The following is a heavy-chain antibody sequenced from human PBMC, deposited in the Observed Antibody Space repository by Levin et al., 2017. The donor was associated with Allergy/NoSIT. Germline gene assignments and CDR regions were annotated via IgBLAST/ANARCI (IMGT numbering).Heavy chain of an antibody. V-gene: IGHV1-2*02. CDR3: ARVSHKPRYCSGGSCSSLGY. CDR2: INPNSGGT. CDR1: GYTFTGYY. D-gene: IGHD2-15*01. Sequence: ASVKVSCKASGYTFTGYYMHWVRQAPGQGLEWMGWINPNSGGTNYAQKFQGRVTMTRDTSISTAYMELSRLRSDDTAVYYCARVSHKPRYCSGGSCSSLGYWGQGTLVTVSS. J-gene: IGHJ4*02.